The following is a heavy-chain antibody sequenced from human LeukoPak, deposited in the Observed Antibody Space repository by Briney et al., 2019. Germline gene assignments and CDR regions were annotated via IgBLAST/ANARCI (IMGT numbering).Heavy chain of an antibody. V-gene: IGHV4-59*08. J-gene: IGHJ3*02. CDR1: GXSIRDYY. CDR3: ARTNAFDI. CDR2: IYYSGGT. Sequence: PSETLSLTCTVSGXSIRDYYWSWLRQPPGKALEWIGYIYYSGGTNYNPSLKSRVTISVDTSKNLFSLKLSSVTVADTAVYYCARTNAFDIWGQGTMVTVSS.